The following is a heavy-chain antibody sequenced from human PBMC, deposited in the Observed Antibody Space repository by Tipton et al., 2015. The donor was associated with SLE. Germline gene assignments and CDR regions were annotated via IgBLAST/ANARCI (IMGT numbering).Heavy chain of an antibody. Sequence: TLSLTCTVSGGSIFSSYWSWIRQPPGKGLEWIGCIYFSGSTNYNPSLRSRVTMSVDSSNSQFSLKLSSVTAADTAIYYCTRDRTPDYYYYYMDVWGKGTTVTVSS. V-gene: IGHV4-59*01. CDR1: GGSIFSSY. J-gene: IGHJ6*03. CDR2: IYFSGST. D-gene: IGHD2-15*01. CDR3: TRDRTPDYYYYYMDV.